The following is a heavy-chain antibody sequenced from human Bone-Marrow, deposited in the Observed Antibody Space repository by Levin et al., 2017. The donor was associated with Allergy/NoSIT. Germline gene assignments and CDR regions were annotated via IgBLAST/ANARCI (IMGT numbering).Heavy chain of an antibody. V-gene: IGHV3-23*01. J-gene: IGHJ6*02. CDR3: AKGSRIVGAEGGLDYYYGMDG. Sequence: GGSLRLSCAASGFTFSSYAMSWVRQAPGKGLEWVSAISGSGGSTYYADSVKGRFTISRDNSKNTLYLQMNSLRAEDTAVYYCAKGSRIVGAEGGLDYYYGMDGWGQGTTVTVSS. CDR1: GFTFSSYA. CDR2: ISGSGGST. D-gene: IGHD1-26*01.